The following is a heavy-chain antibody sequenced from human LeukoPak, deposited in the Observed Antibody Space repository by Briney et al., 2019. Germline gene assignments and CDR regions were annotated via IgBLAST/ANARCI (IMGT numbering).Heavy chain of an antibody. CDR1: GGSISSSY. Sequence: PSETLSLTCTVSGGSISSSYWSWIRQPPGKGLEWIGNIYYSGSTNYNASLKSRVTISIDMSKNQFSLKLSSVTAADTAVYYCTRDRNEWLLSTAFDIWGQGTMVTVSS. CDR2: IYYSGST. J-gene: IGHJ3*02. D-gene: IGHD3-3*01. V-gene: IGHV4-59*12. CDR3: TRDRNEWLLSTAFDI.